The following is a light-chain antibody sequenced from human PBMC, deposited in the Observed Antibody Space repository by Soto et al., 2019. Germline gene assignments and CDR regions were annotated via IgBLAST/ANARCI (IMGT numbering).Light chain of an antibody. V-gene: IGKV3-15*01. Sequence: EIVMTQSPATLSVSPGERATLSCGASQSVSSNLAWYQQKPGQAPRLLIYGASTRATGIPARFSGSGSGTELTLTISSLQSEDFAVYYCQQYNNWPYTFGQGTKLEIK. CDR3: QQYNNWPYT. CDR1: QSVSSN. CDR2: GAS. J-gene: IGKJ2*01.